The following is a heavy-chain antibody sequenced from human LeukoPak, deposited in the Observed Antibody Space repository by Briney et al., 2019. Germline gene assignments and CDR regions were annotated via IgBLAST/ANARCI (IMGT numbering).Heavy chain of an antibody. Sequence: GGSLRLSCAASGFTFSSYAMSWVRQAPGKGLEWVSAISGSGGSTYYADSVRGRFIIARDNSKNTLYLQMNSLRVEDTAVYFCARDLPPLDYWGQGTLVTVSP. J-gene: IGHJ4*02. CDR1: GFTFSSYA. CDR3: ARDLPPLDY. V-gene: IGHV3-23*01. CDR2: ISGSGGST.